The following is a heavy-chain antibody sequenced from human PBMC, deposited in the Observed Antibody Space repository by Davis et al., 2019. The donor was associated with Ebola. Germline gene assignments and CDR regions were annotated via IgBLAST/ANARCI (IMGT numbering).Heavy chain of an antibody. CDR1: GFTFSDYY. CDR3: ARAQFPTTSDH. Sequence: GESLKISCAASGFTFSDYYMSWIRQAPGKGLEWVSYISSSGSTIYYADSVKGRFTISRDNSKNTLYLQMNSLRAEDTAVYYCARAQFPTTSDHWGQGTLVTVSS. V-gene: IGHV3-11*04. CDR2: ISSSGSTI. D-gene: IGHD1-1*01. J-gene: IGHJ4*02.